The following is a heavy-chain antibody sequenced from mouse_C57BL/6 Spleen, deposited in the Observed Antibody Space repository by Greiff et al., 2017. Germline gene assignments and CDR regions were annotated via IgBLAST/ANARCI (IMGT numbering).Heavy chain of an antibody. J-gene: IGHJ2*01. CDR1: GYTFTSYW. Sequence: QVQLQQPGAELVKPGASVKLSCKASGYTFTSYWMQWVKQRPGQGLEWIGEFDPSDSYTNYNQKFKGKATLTVDTSSSTAYMQLSSLTSEDSAVYYCARSTTVVAHFDYWGQGTTRTVSS. CDR2: FDPSDSYT. V-gene: IGHV1-50*01. CDR3: ARSTTVVAHFDY. D-gene: IGHD1-1*01.